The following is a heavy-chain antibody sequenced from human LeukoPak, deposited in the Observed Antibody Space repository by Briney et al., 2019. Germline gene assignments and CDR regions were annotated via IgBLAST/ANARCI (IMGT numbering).Heavy chain of an antibody. CDR2: ISGSGGST. J-gene: IGHJ4*02. D-gene: IGHD4-17*01. V-gene: IGHV3-23*01. CDR1: GFTFSSYA. CDR3: AKDSSYGDYPDLYYFDY. Sequence: GGSLRLSCAASGFTFSSYAMSWVRQAPGKGLEWVSAISGSGGSTYYADSVKGRFTISRDNSKNTLYLQMNSLRAEDTAVYYSAKDSSYGDYPDLYYFDYWGQGTLVTVSS.